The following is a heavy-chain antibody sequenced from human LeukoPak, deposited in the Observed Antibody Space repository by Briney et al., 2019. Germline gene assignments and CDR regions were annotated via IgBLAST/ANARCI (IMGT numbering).Heavy chain of an antibody. CDR2: IYPNNSDS. J-gene: IGHJ4*02. CDR1: GYTFTNYW. CDR3: ALSKEAFDSAGYFDY. V-gene: IGHV5-51*01. Sequence: GESLKISCKGSGYTFTNYWVGWVRQMAGKGLEWMGTIYPNNSDSRYNPSFRGQVTISVDRSITTAYLLWKSLKASDTAIYYCALSKEAFDSAGYFDYWGQGTLVTVSS. D-gene: IGHD3-22*01.